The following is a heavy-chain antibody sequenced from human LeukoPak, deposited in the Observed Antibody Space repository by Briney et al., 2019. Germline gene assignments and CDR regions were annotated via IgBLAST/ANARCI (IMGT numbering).Heavy chain of an antibody. CDR2: IGGNSVFT. CDR1: GFTFSSSV. J-gene: IGHJ4*02. V-gene: IGHV3-23*01. CDR3: AKGSAAARPYYLDY. D-gene: IGHD6-6*01. Sequence: GGSLRLSCAASGFTFSSSVMSWVRQAPGKGLEWVSAIGGNSVFTYYADSVKDRFTISRDNSENTLYLQLNSLRAEDTAVYFCAKGSAAARPYYLDYWGQGTLVTVSS.